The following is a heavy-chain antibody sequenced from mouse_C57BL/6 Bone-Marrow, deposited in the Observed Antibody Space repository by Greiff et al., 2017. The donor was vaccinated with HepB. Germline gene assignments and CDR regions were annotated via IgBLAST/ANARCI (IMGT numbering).Heavy chain of an antibody. J-gene: IGHJ2*01. CDR3: ARGGYSNYVDY. V-gene: IGHV1-82*01. CDR2: IYPGDGDT. Sequence: VQLQQSGPELVKPGASVKISCKASGYAFSSSWMNWVKQRPGKGLEWIGRIYPGDGDTNYNGKFKGKATLTADKSTSTAYVQLSSLTSEDAAVYFCARGGYSNYVDYWGQGTTLTVSS. CDR1: GYAFSSSW. D-gene: IGHD2-5*01.